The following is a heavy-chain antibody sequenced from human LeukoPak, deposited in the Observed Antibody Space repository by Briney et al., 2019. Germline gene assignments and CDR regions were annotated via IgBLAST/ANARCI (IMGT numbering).Heavy chain of an antibody. Sequence: PGGSLRLSCAASRFTLSSYGMHWVRQAPGKGLEWVAVIWYDGSNKDYGDSVKGRFTISRDNSKNTLYLQMNSLRVEDTAVYYCARDSAGSCSGGSCHPDDFDYWGQGTLVTVST. CDR1: RFTLSSYG. CDR3: ARDSAGSCSGGSCHPDDFDY. D-gene: IGHD2-15*01. CDR2: IWYDGSNK. J-gene: IGHJ4*02. V-gene: IGHV3-33*01.